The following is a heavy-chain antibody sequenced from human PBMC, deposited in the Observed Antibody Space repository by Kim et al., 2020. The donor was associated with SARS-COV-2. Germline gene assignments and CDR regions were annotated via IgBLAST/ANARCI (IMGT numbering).Heavy chain of an antibody. CDR2: IYYSGST. D-gene: IGHD5-12*01. V-gene: IGHV4-59*08. Sequence: SETLSLTCTVSGGSISSYYWSWIRQPPGKGLEWIGYIYYSGSTNYNPSLKSRVTISVDTSKNQFSLKLSSVTAADTAVYYCATQMRRRLDWYFDLWGRGTLVTVSS. J-gene: IGHJ2*01. CDR3: ATQMRRRLDWYFDL. CDR1: GGSISSYY.